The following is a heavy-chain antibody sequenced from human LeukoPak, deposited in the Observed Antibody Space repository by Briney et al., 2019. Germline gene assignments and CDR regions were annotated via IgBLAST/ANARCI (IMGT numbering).Heavy chain of an antibody. Sequence: EASVKVSCKASGGTFSSYAISWVRQAPGQGLEWMGGFDVEDGEIIYAQKFQGRVTMTEDTSTDTAYMELSSLRSEDTAVYYCATNRQIMILGVVIMPAFDIWGQGTMVTVSS. CDR1: GGTFSSYA. CDR3: ATNRQIMILGVVIMPAFDI. CDR2: FDVEDGEI. V-gene: IGHV1-24*01. J-gene: IGHJ3*02. D-gene: IGHD3-3*01.